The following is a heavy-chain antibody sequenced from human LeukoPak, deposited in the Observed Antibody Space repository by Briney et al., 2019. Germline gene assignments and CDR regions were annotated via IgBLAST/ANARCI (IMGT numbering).Heavy chain of an antibody. Sequence: SVTVSCMASGGTFSSYAINWVRQAPGQGLEWMGMIIPILCTANYAQMIQGRVTITADKSTCTAYMELSRLRSEHTAVYYCARAYGSGSYYNGPYYYYYMDVWGKGTTVTVSS. D-gene: IGHD3-10*01. CDR1: GGTFSSYA. CDR3: ARAYGSGSYYNGPYYYYYMDV. V-gene: IGHV1-69*06. CDR2: IIPILCTA. J-gene: IGHJ6*03.